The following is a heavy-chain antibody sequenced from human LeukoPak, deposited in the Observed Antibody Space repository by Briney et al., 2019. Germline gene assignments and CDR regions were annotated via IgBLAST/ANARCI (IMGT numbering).Heavy chain of an antibody. CDR2: IIPIFGTA. V-gene: IGHV1-69*05. CDR3: ARVSTYNSGSWYYFDY. CDR1: GYTFTMYY. D-gene: IGHD6-13*01. Sequence: SVKVSCKASGYTFTMYYMHWVRQAPGQGLEWMGGIIPIFGTANYAQKFQGRVTITTDESTSTAYMELSSLRSEDTAVYYCARVSTYNSGSWYYFDYWGQGTLVTVS. J-gene: IGHJ4*02.